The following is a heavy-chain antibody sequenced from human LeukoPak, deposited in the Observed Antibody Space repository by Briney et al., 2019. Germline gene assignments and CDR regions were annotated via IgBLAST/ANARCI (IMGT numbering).Heavy chain of an antibody. D-gene: IGHD3-16*02. CDR1: GGPFSGYY. CDR3: ARGRTTYDYVWGSYRPPDY. V-gene: IGHV4-34*01. CDR2: INHRGST. J-gene: IGHJ4*02. Sequence: PSETLSLTCAVYGGPFSGYYWNRIRQPPGKGLEWIGEINHRGSTNYNPSLNSRVTISVDTSKNQFSLKLSSVTAADTAVYYCARGRTTYDYVWGSYRPPDYWGQGTLVTVSS.